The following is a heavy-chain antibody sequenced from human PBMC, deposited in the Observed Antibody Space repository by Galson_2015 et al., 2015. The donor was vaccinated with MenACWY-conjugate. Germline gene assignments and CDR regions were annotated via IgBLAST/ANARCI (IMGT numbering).Heavy chain of an antibody. V-gene: IGHV1-46*01. CDR3: AGRNSSGGRGDFDD. CDR2: INPSSGTT. J-gene: IGHJ4*02. CDR1: GYTSTTDS. D-gene: IGHD2-15*01. Sequence: SVKVSCKASGYTSTTDSIHWVRQAPGQGLEWMGRINPSSGTTTYAQKFQGRVTMTRDTSYMELYSLRSGDTAVYYCAGRNSSGGRGDFDDWGQGTLVTVSS.